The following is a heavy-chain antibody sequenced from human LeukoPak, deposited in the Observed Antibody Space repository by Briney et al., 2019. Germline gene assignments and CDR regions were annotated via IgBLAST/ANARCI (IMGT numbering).Heavy chain of an antibody. Sequence: PSETLSLTCTVSGGSISNYYWSWIRQPPGKGLEWLGEIFHSGSTNYDPSLKSRVTISVDKSLNQFSLRLNSVTAADTAVYYCTRRFGYGVVGGYFDYWGQGALVTVSS. CDR3: TRRFGYGVVGGYFDY. V-gene: IGHV4-59*12. D-gene: IGHD4/OR15-4a*01. CDR2: IFHSGST. J-gene: IGHJ4*02. CDR1: GGSISNYY.